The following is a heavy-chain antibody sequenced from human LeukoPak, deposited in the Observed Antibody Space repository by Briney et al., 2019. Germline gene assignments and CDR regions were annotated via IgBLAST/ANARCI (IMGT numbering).Heavy chain of an antibody. CDR1: GYTFTSYY. CDR3: ARSSSRQYFQH. D-gene: IGHD6-13*01. V-gene: IGHV1-46*03. J-gene: IGHJ1*01. Sequence: ASVKVSCKASGYTFTSYYMHWVRQAPGQGLEWMGIINPSGGSTSYAQKFQGRVTMTRDTSTSTVYVELSSLRSEDTAVYYCARSSSRQYFQHWGQGTLVTVSS. CDR2: INPSGGST.